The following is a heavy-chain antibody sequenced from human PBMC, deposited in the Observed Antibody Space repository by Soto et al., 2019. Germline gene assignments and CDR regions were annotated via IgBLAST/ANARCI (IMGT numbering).Heavy chain of an antibody. CDR1: GFTFDDYA. CDR3: AKDMVASATAMVTFDY. CDR2: ISRNSGSI. J-gene: IGHJ4*02. V-gene: IGHV3-9*01. Sequence: EVQLVESGGGLVQPGRSLRLSCAASGFTFDDYAMHWVRQAPGKGLEWVSGISRNSGSIGYADSVKGRFTISRDNAKNSLYLQMNSLRAEDTALYYCAKDMVASATAMVTFDYWGQGTLVTVSS. D-gene: IGHD5-18*01.